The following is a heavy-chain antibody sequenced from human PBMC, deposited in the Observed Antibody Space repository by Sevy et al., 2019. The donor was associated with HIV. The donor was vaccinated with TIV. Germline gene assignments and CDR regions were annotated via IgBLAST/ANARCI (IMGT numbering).Heavy chain of an antibody. D-gene: IGHD2-15*01. CDR1: GFTFSSYG. CDR2: ISYDGSNK. J-gene: IGHJ6*02. CDR3: AKDLHNYCSGGSCYPGDYYYGMDV. Sequence: GGSLRLSCAASGFTFSSYGMHWFRQAPGKGLEWVAVISYDGSNKYYADSVKGRFTISRDNSKNTLYLQMNSLRAEDTAGYYCAKDLHNYCSGGSCYPGDYYYGMDVWGQGTTVTVSS. V-gene: IGHV3-30*18.